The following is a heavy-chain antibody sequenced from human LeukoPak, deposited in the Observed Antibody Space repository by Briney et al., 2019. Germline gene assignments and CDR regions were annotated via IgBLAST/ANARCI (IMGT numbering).Heavy chain of an antibody. J-gene: IGHJ5*02. CDR1: GFTVSSNY. V-gene: IGHV3-66*01. CDR2: IYSGGST. Sequence: GGSLRLSCAASGFTVSSNYMSWVRQAPGKGLEWVSVIYSGGSTYYADSVKGRFTISRDNSKNTLYLQMNSLRAEDTAVYYCARGACGGYFDWLSNLYNWFDPWGQGTLVTVSS. CDR3: ARGACGGYFDWLSNLYNWFDP. D-gene: IGHD3-9*01.